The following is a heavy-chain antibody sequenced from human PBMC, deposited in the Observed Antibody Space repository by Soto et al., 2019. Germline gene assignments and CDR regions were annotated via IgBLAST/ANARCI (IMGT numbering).Heavy chain of an antibody. Sequence: GGSLRLSCTASGFTFGDYAMSWFRQAPGKGLEWVGFIRSKAYGGTTEYAASVKGRFTISRDDSKSIAYLQMNSLKTEDTAVYYCTKINVAATFDYWGQGTLVTVSS. CDR1: GFTFGDYA. CDR3: TKINVAATFDY. V-gene: IGHV3-49*03. J-gene: IGHJ4*02. D-gene: IGHD2-15*01. CDR2: IRSKAYGGTT.